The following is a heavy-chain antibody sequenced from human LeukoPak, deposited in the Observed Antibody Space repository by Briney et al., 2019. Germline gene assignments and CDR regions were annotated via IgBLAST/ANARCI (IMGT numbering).Heavy chain of an antibody. D-gene: IGHD3-22*01. Sequence: GASVKVSCKASGYTFTGYYMHWVRQAPGQGLEWMGCINPDSGGTNYAQKFQGRVTMTRDTSTSTVYMELSSLRSEDTAVYYCARSAYYYDSSGYYQHDAFDIWGQRTMVTVSS. J-gene: IGHJ3*02. CDR1: GYTFTGYY. CDR2: INPDSGGT. V-gene: IGHV1-2*02. CDR3: ARSAYYYDSSGYYQHDAFDI.